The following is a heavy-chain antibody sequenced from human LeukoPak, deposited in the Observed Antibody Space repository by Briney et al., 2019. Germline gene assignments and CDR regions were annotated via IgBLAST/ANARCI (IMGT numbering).Heavy chain of an antibody. CDR2: IYYSGST. V-gene: IGHV4-59*01. D-gene: IGHD2-21*02. CDR1: GGSISSYY. J-gene: IGHJ6*03. CDR3: ARYPYCGGDCYPAGDYYYMDV. Sequence: TSETLSLTCTVSGGSISSYYWSWIRQPPGKGLEWIGYIYYSGSTNYNPSLKSRVTISVDTSKNQFSLKLSSVTAADTAVHYCARYPYCGGDCYPAGDYYYMDVWGKGTTVTVSS.